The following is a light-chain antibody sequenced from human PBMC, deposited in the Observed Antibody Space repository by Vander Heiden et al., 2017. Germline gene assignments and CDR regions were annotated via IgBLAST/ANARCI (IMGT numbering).Light chain of an antibody. V-gene: IGKV4-1*01. CDR2: WAS. CDR1: QSVLYSSNNKNY. Sequence: DIVMTQPPDSLAVSRGERATINCKSSQSVLYSSNNKNYLAWYQQTPGQPPKLLIYWASTRESGVPDRFSGSGSGTDFTLTISSLQAEDVAVYYCQQYYTTPRTFGQGTKVEIK. CDR3: QQYYTTPRT. J-gene: IGKJ1*01.